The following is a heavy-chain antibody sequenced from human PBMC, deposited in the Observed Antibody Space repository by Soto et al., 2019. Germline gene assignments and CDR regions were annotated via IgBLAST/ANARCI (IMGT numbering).Heavy chain of an antibody. J-gene: IGHJ4*02. V-gene: IGHV3-74*01. CDR1: GFTLSGYG. CDR2: VNSDGSMT. D-gene: IGHD5-18*01. CDR3: ARGKDQRNTQTYSYFDS. Sequence: EVQLVESGGGLVQPGGSVRLSCAASGFTLSGYGMHWVGQVPGKGLVWVSRVNSDGSMTAYADSVKGRFTISRDNAKNTLYLQMNSLKADDTAVYYCARGKDQRNTQTYSYFDSWGQGTQVAVSS.